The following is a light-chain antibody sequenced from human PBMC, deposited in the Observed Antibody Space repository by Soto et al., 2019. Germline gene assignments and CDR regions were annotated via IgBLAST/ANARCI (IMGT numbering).Light chain of an antibody. V-gene: IGLV2-14*03. Sequence: QSALTQPASVSGSPGQAITISCSGTSSDVGAFNYVSWYQQHPGKAPKLMIYDVSNRPSGVSNRFSGSKSGNTASLTISGLQAEDEADYYCSSYRSGGTFVFGSGTKLTVL. CDR3: SSYRSGGTFV. CDR1: SSDVGAFNY. J-gene: IGLJ1*01. CDR2: DVS.